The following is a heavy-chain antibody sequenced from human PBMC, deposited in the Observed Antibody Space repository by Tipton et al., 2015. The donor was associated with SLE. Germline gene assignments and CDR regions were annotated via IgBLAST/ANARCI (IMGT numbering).Heavy chain of an antibody. CDR2: IYYSGST. CDR3: ARGPPWVRYFDY. D-gene: IGHD3-16*01. V-gene: IGHV4-59*12. J-gene: IGHJ4*02. CDR1: GGSISSYY. Sequence: TLSLTCTVSGGSISSYYWSWIRQPPGKGLEWIGHIYYSGSTNYNPSLKSRVTISVDTSKNQFSLKLSSVTAADTAVYYCARGPPWVRYFDYWGQGTLVTVSS.